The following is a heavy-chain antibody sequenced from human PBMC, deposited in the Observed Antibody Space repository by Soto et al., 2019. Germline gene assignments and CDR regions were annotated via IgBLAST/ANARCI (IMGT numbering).Heavy chain of an antibody. D-gene: IGHD3-10*01. J-gene: IGHJ4*02. V-gene: IGHV4-59*01. CDR3: ARAIDYYGSGGPTQYYFDY. CDR2: IYYSGST. CDR1: GGSISSYY. Sequence: PEETLSLTCTVSGGSISSYYWSWIRQPPGKGLEWIGYIYYSGSTNYSPSLKSRVTISVDTSKNQFSLKLSSVTAADTAVYYCARAIDYYGSGGPTQYYFDYWGQGTLVTVSS.